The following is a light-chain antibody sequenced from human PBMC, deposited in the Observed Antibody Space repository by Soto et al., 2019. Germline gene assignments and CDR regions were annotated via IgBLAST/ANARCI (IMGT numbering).Light chain of an antibody. Sequence: DIQMTQSTSCLSASIGDRVTFPCRASQTISDFLNWYQQKPGKPPKLLIHAASNLQSGVPSRFSGSGSGTDFTLTISSLQPGDFATYYCQQSYSIPITSGQGRGLEI. V-gene: IGKV1-39*01. CDR1: QTISDF. CDR2: AAS. CDR3: QQSYSIPIT. J-gene: IGKJ5*01.